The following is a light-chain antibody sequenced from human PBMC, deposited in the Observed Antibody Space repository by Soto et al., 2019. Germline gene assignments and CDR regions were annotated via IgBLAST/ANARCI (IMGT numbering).Light chain of an antibody. Sequence: EIVMTQSPATVSLSPCDRATLSCRTSQSVSSNLAWYQQKPGQAPRLLIYGASTRATGIPARFSGSGSGTEFTLTISSLQSEDFAVYYCQQYNNWPPITFGQGTRLEI. V-gene: IGKV3-15*01. CDR1: QSVSSN. CDR3: QQYNNWPPIT. CDR2: GAS. J-gene: IGKJ5*01.